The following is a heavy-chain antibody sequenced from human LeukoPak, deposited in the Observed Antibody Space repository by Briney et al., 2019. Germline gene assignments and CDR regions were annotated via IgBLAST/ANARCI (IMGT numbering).Heavy chain of an antibody. V-gene: IGHV4-34*01. J-gene: IGHJ6*02. CDR1: GGSFSGYY. Sequence: SETLSLTCAVYGGSFSGYYWSWIRQPPGKGLEWIGEINHSGSTNYNPSLKSRVTISVDTSKNQFSLKLSSVTAADTAVYYCARKGYYYYGMDVWGQETTVTVSS. CDR2: INHSGST. CDR3: ARKGYYYYGMDV.